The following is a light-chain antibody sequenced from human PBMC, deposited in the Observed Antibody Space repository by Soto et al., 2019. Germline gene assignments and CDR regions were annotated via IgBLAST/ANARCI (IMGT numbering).Light chain of an antibody. CDR3: SSYTGSSTLV. Sequence: QSALTQPASVSGSPGQSITISCTGNSSDVGGYIYVSWYQQHPGKAPKLMIYDVSHRPSGVSSRFSGSKSGNTASLTISGLQAEDEADYYCSSYTGSSTLVFGGGTKLTVL. V-gene: IGLV2-14*01. CDR1: SSDVGGYIY. J-gene: IGLJ2*01. CDR2: DVS.